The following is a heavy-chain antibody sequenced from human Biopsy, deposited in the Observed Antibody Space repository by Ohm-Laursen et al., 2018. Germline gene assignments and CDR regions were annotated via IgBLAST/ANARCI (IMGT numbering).Heavy chain of an antibody. D-gene: IGHD2/OR15-2a*01. V-gene: IGHV4-61*01. CDR2: IYYSGNT. CDR1: GGSINGGRYY. J-gene: IGHJ5*02. Sequence: SETLSLTCTVSGGSINGGRYYWSWLRQPPGKGLEWIGYIYYSGNTHYNPSLKSRVTMSIDTSKNQFSLGLSSVTSADTAVYYCAREDYYTWFDPWGQGTLVTVSS. CDR3: AREDYYTWFDP.